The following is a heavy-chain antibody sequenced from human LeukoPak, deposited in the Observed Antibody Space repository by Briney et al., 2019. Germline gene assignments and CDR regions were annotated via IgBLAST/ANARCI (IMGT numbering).Heavy chain of an antibody. CDR1: GYTFTSYG. V-gene: IGHV1-18*01. Sequence: GASVKVSCKASGYTFTSYGISWVRQAPGQGLEWMGWISAYNGNTNYAQKLQGRVTMTTDTSTSTAYMELRSLRSDDTAVYYCARSAIFGVVIPTQQDYWGQGTLVTVSS. CDR3: ARSAIFGVVIPTQQDY. D-gene: IGHD3-3*01. J-gene: IGHJ4*02. CDR2: ISAYNGNT.